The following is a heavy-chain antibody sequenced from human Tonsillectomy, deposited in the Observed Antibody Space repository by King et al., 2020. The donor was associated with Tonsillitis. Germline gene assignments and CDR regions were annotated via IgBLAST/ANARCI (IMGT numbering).Heavy chain of an antibody. CDR1: GGSFSGYY. CDR2: INHSGST. Sequence: VQLQQWGAGLLKPSETLSLTCAVYGGSFSGYYWTWIRQPLGKGLEWIGEINHSGSTNYNPSLKSRVTISVDTSKNQFSLKLSSVTAADTAVYYCTFAAGGAFDIWGQGTMVTVSS. CDR3: TFAAGGAFDI. V-gene: IGHV4-34*01. J-gene: IGHJ3*02. D-gene: IGHD3-10*01.